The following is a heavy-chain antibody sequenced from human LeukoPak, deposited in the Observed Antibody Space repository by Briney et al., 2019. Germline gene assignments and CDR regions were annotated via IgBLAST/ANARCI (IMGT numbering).Heavy chain of an antibody. CDR1: GLTFSDYY. J-gene: IGHJ4*02. CDR2: ISSSSGGTI. Sequence: GSLRLSCAASGLTFSDYYMSWIRQAPGRGLEWISYISSSSGGTIYYTDSVKGRFTISRDNSQNTLYLQMNSLTAEDTAVYYCAKYYYDSSGYYITPPARAPDYWGQGTLVTVSS. CDR3: AKYYYDSSGYYITPPARAPDY. D-gene: IGHD3-22*01. V-gene: IGHV3-11*01.